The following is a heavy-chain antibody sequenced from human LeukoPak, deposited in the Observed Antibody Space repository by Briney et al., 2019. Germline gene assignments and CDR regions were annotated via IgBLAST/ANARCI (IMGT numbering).Heavy chain of an antibody. CDR3: ARFDTGLDY. CDR1: GFTFSIYG. V-gene: IGHV3-33*01. Sequence: GRSLRLSCAASGFTFSIYGMHWVRQAIGKGLEWVADIWYDGINKYYGDSVKGRFTISRDNSKTTLYLQMNSLRAEDTAVYYCARFDTGLDYWGQGTLVTVSS. CDR2: IWYDGINK. D-gene: IGHD2-8*02. J-gene: IGHJ4*02.